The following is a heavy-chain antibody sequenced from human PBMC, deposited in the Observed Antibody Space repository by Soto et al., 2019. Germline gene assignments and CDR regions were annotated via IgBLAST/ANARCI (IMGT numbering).Heavy chain of an antibody. CDR3: ARLDVMETVNEDPNWFDP. CDR1: GYSFTSYW. V-gene: IGHV5-51*01. CDR2: IFPGDSDT. J-gene: IGHJ5*02. Sequence: GESLKISCKGSGYSFTSYWIAWVRQMPGKGLEWMGIIFPGDSDTRYSPSFQGQVTISVDKSISTAYLQWSSLKASDTAMYYCARLDVMETVNEDPNWFDPWGQGTLVTVSS. D-gene: IGHD2-21*02.